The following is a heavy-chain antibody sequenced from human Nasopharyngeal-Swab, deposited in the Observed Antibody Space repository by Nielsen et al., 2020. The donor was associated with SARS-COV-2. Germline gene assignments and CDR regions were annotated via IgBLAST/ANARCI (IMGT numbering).Heavy chain of an antibody. J-gene: IGHJ6*03. Sequence: GESLKISCAASGFTFSSYAMHWVRQAPGKGLEWVAVISYDGSNKYYADSVKGRFTIPRDNSKNTLYLQMNSLRAEDTAVYYCARDYTAMLYYYYYMDVWGKGTTVTVSS. CDR3: ARDYTAMLYYYYYMDV. CDR2: ISYDGSNK. V-gene: IGHV3-30-3*01. CDR1: GFTFSSYA. D-gene: IGHD5-18*01.